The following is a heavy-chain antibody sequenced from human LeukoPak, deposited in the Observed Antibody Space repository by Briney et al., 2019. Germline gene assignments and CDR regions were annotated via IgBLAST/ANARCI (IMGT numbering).Heavy chain of an antibody. D-gene: IGHD4-17*01. Sequence: GASLRLSCAASGFPFRNYAMAWVRQAPGKGLEWVSSIRKFGETHYADSVRGRFIISRDNSQKTLYLQMNSLRAEDSALYYCANIPPFDYGDYAIRLDWGQGTLVTVSS. CDR3: ANIPPFDYGDYAIRLD. J-gene: IGHJ4*02. V-gene: IGHV3-23*01. CDR2: IRKFGET. CDR1: GFPFRNYA.